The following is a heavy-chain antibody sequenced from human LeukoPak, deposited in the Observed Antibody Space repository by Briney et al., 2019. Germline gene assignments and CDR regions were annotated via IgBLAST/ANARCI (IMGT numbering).Heavy chain of an antibody. V-gene: IGHV1-2*02. CDR3: ARDPAADEVGLDY. CDR2: INPSSGAT. D-gene: IGHD6-13*01. J-gene: IGHJ4*02. Sequence: ASVKVSCKASGYIFNGYFMHWVRQAPGQGPEWMGCINPSSGATKYAPKFQGRVTVSRDTSISTAYMELSRLTSDDSAVYYCARDPAADEVGLDYWGQGTLVTVSS. CDR1: GYIFNGYF.